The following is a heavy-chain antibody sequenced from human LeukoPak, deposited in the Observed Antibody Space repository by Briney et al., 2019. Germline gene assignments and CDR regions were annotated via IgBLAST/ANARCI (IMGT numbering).Heavy chain of an antibody. CDR2: ISYDGSNK. CDR1: GFTFSSYG. Sequence: PGRSLRLSCAASGFTFSSYGMHWVRQAPGKGLEWVAVISYDGSNKYYADSVKGRFTISRDNSKNTLYLQMNSLRAEDTAVYYCAKVSQLMRAFDIWGQGTMVTVSS. D-gene: IGHD2-2*01. J-gene: IGHJ3*02. CDR3: AKVSQLMRAFDI. V-gene: IGHV3-30*18.